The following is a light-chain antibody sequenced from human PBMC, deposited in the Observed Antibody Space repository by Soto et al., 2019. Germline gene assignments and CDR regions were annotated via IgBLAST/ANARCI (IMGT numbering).Light chain of an antibody. Sequence: DIQMTQSPSSLSASVGDRVTITCRASQTISTYLNWYQLKPGKAPKLLLYAASSLQSGVPSRFSGSGSGTDFTLTITSLQPEDFATYYCQQSYTTLFTFGPGTKVDIK. V-gene: IGKV1-39*01. CDR3: QQSYTTLFT. CDR1: QTISTY. J-gene: IGKJ3*01. CDR2: AAS.